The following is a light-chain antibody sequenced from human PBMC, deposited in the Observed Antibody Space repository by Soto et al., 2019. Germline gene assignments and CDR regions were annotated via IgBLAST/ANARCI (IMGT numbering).Light chain of an antibody. CDR1: QSISRY. J-gene: IGKJ1*01. CDR3: QQSYSTPRT. Sequence: DIQMTQSPSSLSASVGARVTLTCRAMQSISRYLNWYQQKPEKAPTLLIYAASCLQSGVPSRLSGSGSVTDFALTISSLQPEAVATYYCQQSYSTPRTFGQGTKLESK. CDR2: AAS. V-gene: IGKV1-39*01.